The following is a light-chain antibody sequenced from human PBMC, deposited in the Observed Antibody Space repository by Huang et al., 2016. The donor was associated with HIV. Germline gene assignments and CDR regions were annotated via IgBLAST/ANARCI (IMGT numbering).Light chain of an antibody. CDR2: EAS. J-gene: IGKJ4*01. V-gene: IGKV1-5*03. CDR1: QSIGTS. CDR3: QQYDSYPLT. Sequence: DIQMTQSPSTLYASVRDRVTITCRASQSIGTSLAWYQQKPGKAPKLLIYEASTLESGVPLRFSGSGSGAEFTLTVSSLQPDDFATYYCQQYDSYPLTFGGGTKVEIK.